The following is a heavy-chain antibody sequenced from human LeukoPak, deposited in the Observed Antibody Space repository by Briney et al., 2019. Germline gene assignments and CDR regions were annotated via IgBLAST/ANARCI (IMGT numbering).Heavy chain of an antibody. CDR1: GFTFRGCA. J-gene: IGHJ4*02. D-gene: IGHD5-12*01. CDR3: AKGGGSNPFDY. CDR2: ISGSGSST. Sequence: GGSLRLSCAASGFTFRGCAMRWVRQAPGKGLEWVPVISGSGSSTYYADSVKGRFTISRDNSKNTLYLQMNSLRAEDTAVYYCAKGGGSNPFDYWGQGTLVTVSS. V-gene: IGHV3-23*01.